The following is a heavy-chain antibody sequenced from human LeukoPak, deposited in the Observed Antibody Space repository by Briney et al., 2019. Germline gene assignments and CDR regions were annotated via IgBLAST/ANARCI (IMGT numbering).Heavy chain of an antibody. CDR3: ARDLGYCSGGSCYYYGMDV. CDR1: GFTFSAYS. J-gene: IGHJ6*02. CDR2: ITSSSNYI. Sequence: GGSLRLSCAASGFTFSAYSMNWVRQAPGKGLEWVSTITSSSNYIYYGDSLKGRFTVSRDNAKNSLYLQMNSLRAEDTAVYYCARDLGYCSGGSCYYYGMDVWGQGTTVTVSS. D-gene: IGHD2-15*01. V-gene: IGHV3-21*01.